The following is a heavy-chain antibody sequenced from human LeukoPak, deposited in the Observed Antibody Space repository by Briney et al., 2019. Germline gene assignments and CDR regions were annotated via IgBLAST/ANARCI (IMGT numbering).Heavy chain of an antibody. CDR3: ASGTDPPDFDY. CDR2: IYYSGST. V-gene: IGHV4-39*01. Sequence: SETLSLTCTVSGGSISSSSYYWGWIRQPPGKGLEWIVSIYYSGSTYYNPSLKSRVTISVDTSKNQFSLKLSSVTAADTAVYYCASGTDPPDFDYWGQGTLVTVSS. J-gene: IGHJ4*02. CDR1: GGSISSSSYY.